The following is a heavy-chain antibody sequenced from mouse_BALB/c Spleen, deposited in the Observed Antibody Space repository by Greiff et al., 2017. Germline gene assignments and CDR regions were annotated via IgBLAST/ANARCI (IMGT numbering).Heavy chain of an antibody. CDR2: INPSTGYT. J-gene: IGHJ2*01. Sequence: QVQLKESGAELAKPGASVKMSCKASGYTFTSYWMHWVKQRPGQGLEWIGYINPSTGYTEYNQKFKDKATLTADKSSSTAYMQLSSLTSEDSAVYYCARSGFITTVVEGDYWGQGTTLTVSS. V-gene: IGHV1-7*01. CDR1: GYTFTSYW. CDR3: ARSGFITTVVEGDY. D-gene: IGHD1-1*01.